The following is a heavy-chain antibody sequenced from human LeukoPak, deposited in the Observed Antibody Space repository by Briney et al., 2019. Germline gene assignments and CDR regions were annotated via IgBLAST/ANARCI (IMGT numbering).Heavy chain of an antibody. Sequence: GGSLRLSRAASGFTFSSYAMSWVRQAPGKGLEWVSAISGSGGSTYYADSVKGRFTISRDNSKNTLYLQMNSLRAEDTAVYYCARDGAVAGIEYYFDYWGQGTLVTVSS. CDR1: GFTFSSYA. CDR2: ISGSGGST. D-gene: IGHD6-19*01. J-gene: IGHJ4*02. V-gene: IGHV3-23*01. CDR3: ARDGAVAGIEYYFDY.